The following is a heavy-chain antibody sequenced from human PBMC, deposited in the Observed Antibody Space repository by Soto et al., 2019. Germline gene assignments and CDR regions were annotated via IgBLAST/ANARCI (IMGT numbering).Heavy chain of an antibody. Sequence: ASVKVSCKASGYTFTSYGISWVRQAPGQGLEWMGWISAYNGNTNYAQKLQGRVTMTTDTSTSTAYMELRSLRSDDTAVYYCARDPVGRITIFGVGILNYWGQGTLVTVSS. D-gene: IGHD3-3*01. J-gene: IGHJ4*02. CDR3: ARDPVGRITIFGVGILNY. CDR2: ISAYNGNT. CDR1: GYTFTSYG. V-gene: IGHV1-18*01.